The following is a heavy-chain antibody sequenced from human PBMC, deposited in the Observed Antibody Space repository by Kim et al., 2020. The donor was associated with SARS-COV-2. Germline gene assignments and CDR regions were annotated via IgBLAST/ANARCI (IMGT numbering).Heavy chain of an antibody. J-gene: IGHJ6*02. D-gene: IGHD2-2*01. CDR3: TRDRIVVVPAAILHRGMDV. CDR1: GFTFGDYA. V-gene: IGHV3-49*04. Sequence: GGSLRLSCTASGFTFGDYAMSWVRQAPGKGLEWVGFIRSKAYGGTTEYAASVKGRFTISRDDSKSIAYLQMNSLKTEDTAVYYCTRDRIVVVPAAILHRGMDVWGQGTTVTVSS. CDR2: IRSKAYGGTT.